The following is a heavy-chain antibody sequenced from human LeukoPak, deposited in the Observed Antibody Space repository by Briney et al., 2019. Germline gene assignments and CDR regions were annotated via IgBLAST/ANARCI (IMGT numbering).Heavy chain of an antibody. CDR2: IYTSGIT. J-gene: IGHJ4*02. D-gene: IGHD2-15*01. CDR3: ARVACSGGSCYHFDY. CDR1: VGSISTYY. V-gene: IGHV4-4*07. Sequence: SETLSLTCTVSVGSISTYYWTWIRQPAGRGLEWIGRIYTSGITDYNPSLKSRVTVSVDTSKNQSSLKLSSVTAAATAVYYCARVACSGGSCYHFDYWGQGTLVTLSS.